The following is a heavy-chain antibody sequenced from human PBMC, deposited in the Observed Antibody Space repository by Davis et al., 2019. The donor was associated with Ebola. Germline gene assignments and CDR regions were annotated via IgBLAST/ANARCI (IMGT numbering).Heavy chain of an antibody. Sequence: GESLKISCQGSGYSFTSHWIGWVRQMPGKGLEWMGIIYTGDSDTRYSPSFRGQVIISADKSTKAAFLQWSSLKASDTAMYYCASLRRTITGMDDGFDIWGQGTMVTVSS. CDR2: IYTGDSDT. V-gene: IGHV5-51*01. J-gene: IGHJ3*02. CDR3: ASLRRTITGMDDGFDI. CDR1: GYSFTSHW. D-gene: IGHD2-8*02.